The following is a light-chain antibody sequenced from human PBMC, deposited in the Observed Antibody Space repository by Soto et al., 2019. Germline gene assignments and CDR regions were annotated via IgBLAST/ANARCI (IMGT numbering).Light chain of an antibody. CDR1: QSVPSNF. V-gene: IGKV3-20*01. CDR3: QQYDSSRT. Sequence: EIVLTQSPGTLSLSPGERATLSCRASQSVPSNFLAWYQQKPGQAPILLIYGVSRRATGIPDRFSGSGSGTDFTISISRLEPEDLVVYYCQQYDSSRTFGKGTKVEIK. J-gene: IGKJ1*01. CDR2: GVS.